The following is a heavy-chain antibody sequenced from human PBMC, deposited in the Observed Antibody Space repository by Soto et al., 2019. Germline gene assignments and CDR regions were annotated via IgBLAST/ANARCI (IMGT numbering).Heavy chain of an antibody. Sequence: ETLSLTCTVSGGCISSYYWRWIRQPPGEGLEWIGYIYYSGSTNYNPSLKSRVTISVDTSKNQFSLKLISVTAAYTAVYYCARHVAYYRAFDNCCKVPMLTGSS. CDR1: GGCISSYY. CDR2: IYYSGST. V-gene: IGHV4-59*01. CDR3: ARHVAYYRAFDN. J-gene: IGHJ4*02. D-gene: IGHD1-26*01.